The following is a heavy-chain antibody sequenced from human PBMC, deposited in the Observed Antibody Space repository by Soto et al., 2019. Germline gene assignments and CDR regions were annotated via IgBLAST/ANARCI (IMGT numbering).Heavy chain of an antibody. J-gene: IGHJ4*02. CDR1: GESISSGGYY. CDR3: ARASSSSSAADY. CDR2: IYDSESA. Sequence: QVQLQESGPGLVKASQTLSLICSVSGESISSGGYYWSWIRHHPGKGLEWIGYIYDSESAYYNPSLQSRFTISMDTSKNHFAMKLSSVTAADTAVYYCARASSSSSAADYWGQGTLITVSS. D-gene: IGHD6-6*01. V-gene: IGHV4-31*03.